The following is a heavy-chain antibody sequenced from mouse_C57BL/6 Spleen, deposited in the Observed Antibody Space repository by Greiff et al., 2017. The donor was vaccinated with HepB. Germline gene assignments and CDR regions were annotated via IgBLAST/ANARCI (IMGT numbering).Heavy chain of an antibody. D-gene: IGHD1-1*01. CDR2: IRNKANNHAT. CDR3: TRERIYGYFDY. V-gene: IGHV6-6*01. J-gene: IGHJ2*01. CDR1: GFTFSDAW. Sequence: EVKVEESGGGLVQPGGSMKLSCAASGFTFSDAWMDWVRQSPEKGLEWVAEIRNKANNHATYYAESVKGRFTISRDDSKSSVYLQMNSLRAEDTGIYYCTRERIYGYFDYWGQGTTLTVSS.